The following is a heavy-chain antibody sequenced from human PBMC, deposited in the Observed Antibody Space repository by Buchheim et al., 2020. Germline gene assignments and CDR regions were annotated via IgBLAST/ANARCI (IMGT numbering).Heavy chain of an antibody. CDR2: ISSSISAI. J-gene: IGHJ4*02. Sequence: EVQLVESGGGLVQPGGSLRLSCAASGFTFSSYSIYWVRQAPGKGLEWVSYISSSISAIYYADPVKGRFTISRDNAKNSPYLRMNSLRDEDTAVYYCARVGYSGYDYYFDYWGQGTL. CDR3: ARVGYSGYDYYFDY. V-gene: IGHV3-48*02. D-gene: IGHD5-12*01. CDR1: GFTFSSYS.